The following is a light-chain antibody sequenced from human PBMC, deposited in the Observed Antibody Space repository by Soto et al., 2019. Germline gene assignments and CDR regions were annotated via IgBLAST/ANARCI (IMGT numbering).Light chain of an antibody. J-gene: IGKJ1*01. CDR3: QQYGRTPRT. V-gene: IGKV3-20*01. CDR1: QSVNNNF. Sequence: EVLLTQSPGTLSLSPGERATLSCRASQSVNNNFLAWYQQKPGQAPRLLIYGASSRATGIPDKFSGSGSGTDFTLTISRLEPEDVAVYFCQQYGRTPRTFGQGTKAEIK. CDR2: GAS.